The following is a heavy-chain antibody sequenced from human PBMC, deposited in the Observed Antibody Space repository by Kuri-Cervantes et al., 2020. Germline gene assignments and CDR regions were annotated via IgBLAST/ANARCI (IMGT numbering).Heavy chain of an antibody. CDR2: IYYSGAT. CDR1: GGSISSSSYY. V-gene: IGHV4-39*07. J-gene: IGHJ5*02. Sequence: GSLRLSCTVAGGSISSSSYYWGWIRQSPGKGLEWIGSIYYSGATYDNPSLKSRVTISLDTSKTQFSLKLNSVTAADTAVYYCARSIVVTEGVGDWFDPWGQGTLVTVSS. D-gene: IGHD6-19*01. CDR3: ARSIVVTEGVGDWFDP.